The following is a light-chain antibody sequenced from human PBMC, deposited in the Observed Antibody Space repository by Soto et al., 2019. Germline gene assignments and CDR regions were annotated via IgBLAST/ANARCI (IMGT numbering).Light chain of an antibody. Sequence: QPLLTQSPSSSASLGASVKLTCTVTVGHTTYAIAWHQQQPDKAPRYLMTLNSDGTHFDGDGIPDRFSGSSSGAERYLTISSLQPEDEADYYCQTWGSDPHVFGAGTKVTVL. J-gene: IGLJ1*01. CDR2: LNSDGTH. V-gene: IGLV4-69*01. CDR3: QTWGSDPHV. CDR1: VGHTTYA.